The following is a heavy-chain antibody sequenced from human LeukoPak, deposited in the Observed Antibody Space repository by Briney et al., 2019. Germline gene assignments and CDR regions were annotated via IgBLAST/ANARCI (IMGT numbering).Heavy chain of an antibody. D-gene: IGHD6-13*01. CDR2: ISASGVST. CDR3: AKGYSSSWSALGYFDY. CDR1: GFTFTNYA. V-gene: IGHV3-23*01. Sequence: GGSLRLSCAASGFTFTNYAMSWVRQAPGKGLEWISGISASGVSTYHADSVKGRFTTSRDNSKNTLYVQMNNLRVDDTAVYYCAKGYSSSWSALGYFDYWGQGILVTVSS. J-gene: IGHJ4*02.